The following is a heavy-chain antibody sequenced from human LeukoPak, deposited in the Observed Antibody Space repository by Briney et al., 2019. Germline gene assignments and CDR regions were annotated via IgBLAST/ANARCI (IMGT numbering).Heavy chain of an antibody. V-gene: IGHV1-8*01. J-gene: IGHJ4*02. D-gene: IGHD2-15*01. CDR1: GYTFTSYD. CDR2: MNPNSGNI. CDR3: ARGPEYCSGASPLCASAGLDY. Sequence: ASVKVSCKASGYTFTSYDINWVRQATGQGLEWMGWMNPNSGNIGYAQKFQGRVTMTRNTSISTAYMELSSLRSEDTAVYYCARGPEYCSGASPLCASAGLDYWGQGTLVTVSS.